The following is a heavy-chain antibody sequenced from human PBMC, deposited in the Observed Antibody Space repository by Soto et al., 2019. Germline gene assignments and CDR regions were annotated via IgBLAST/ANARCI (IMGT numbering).Heavy chain of an antibody. Sequence: QVQLVQSGAEVKKPGSSVKVPCKASGGTFSTYTITWVRQAPGQGLEWMGRIIPIIGIINYAQKSQGRVTISADKFTGTAYMELTGLRSDDTAVYYCAGDPDSHYNDSHASSYPWGQGTLVTVSS. V-gene: IGHV1-69*08. J-gene: IGHJ5*02. D-gene: IGHD4-4*01. CDR3: AGDPDSHYNDSHASSYP. CDR2: IIPIIGII. CDR1: GGTFSTYT.